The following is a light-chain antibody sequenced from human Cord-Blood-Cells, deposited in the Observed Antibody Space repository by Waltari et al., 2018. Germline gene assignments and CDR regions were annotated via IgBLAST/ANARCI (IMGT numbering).Light chain of an antibody. Sequence: SYELTQPPSVSVSPGQTARITCSGDALPKQYAYWYQQKPGQAPVLVIYTDSERPSGIPGRFSGSSSGTTVTLTISGVQAEDEADYYCQSADSSGTVVFGGGTKLTVL. CDR3: QSADSSGTVV. CDR1: ALPKQY. J-gene: IGLJ2*01. V-gene: IGLV3-25*02. CDR2: TDS.